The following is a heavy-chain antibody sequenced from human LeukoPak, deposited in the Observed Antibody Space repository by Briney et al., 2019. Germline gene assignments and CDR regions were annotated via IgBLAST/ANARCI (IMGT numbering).Heavy chain of an antibody. J-gene: IGHJ4*02. CDR2: ISYDGSNK. V-gene: IGHV3-30*04. CDR3: ARDFSKVLRYFDWSAFDY. Sequence: GRSLRLSCAASGFTFSSYAMHWVRQAPGKGLERVAVISYDGSNKYYADSVKGRFTISRDNSKNTLYLQMNSLRAEDTAVYYCARDFSKVLRYFDWSAFDYWGQGTLVTVSS. CDR1: GFTFSSYA. D-gene: IGHD3-9*01.